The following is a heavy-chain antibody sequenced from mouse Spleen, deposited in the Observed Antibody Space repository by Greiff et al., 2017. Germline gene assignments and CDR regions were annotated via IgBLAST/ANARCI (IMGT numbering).Heavy chain of an antibody. CDR3: ARFITTATEYFDY. J-gene: IGHJ2*01. V-gene: IGHV1-64*01. CDR2: IHPNSGST. Sequence: QVQLQQSGAELVKPGASVKLSCKASGYTFTSYWMHWVKQRPGQGLEWIGMIHPNSGSTNYNEKFKSKATLTVDKSSSTAYMQLSSLTSEDSAVYYCARFITTATEYFDYWGQGTTLTVSS. D-gene: IGHD1-2*01. CDR1: GYTFTSYW.